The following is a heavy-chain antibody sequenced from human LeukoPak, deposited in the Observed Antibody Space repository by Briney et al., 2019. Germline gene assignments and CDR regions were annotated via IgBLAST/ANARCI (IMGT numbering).Heavy chain of an antibody. D-gene: IGHD3-10*01. Sequence: PGGSLRLSCAASGFTFSSYGMHWVRQAPGKGLEWVAVISYDGSNKYYADSVKGRFTISRDNSKNTLYLQMNSLRAEDTAVYYCAKDSLWLGENNWFDPWGQGTLVTVSS. CDR2: ISYDGSNK. V-gene: IGHV3-30*18. CDR1: GFTFSSYG. CDR3: AKDSLWLGENNWFDP. J-gene: IGHJ5*02.